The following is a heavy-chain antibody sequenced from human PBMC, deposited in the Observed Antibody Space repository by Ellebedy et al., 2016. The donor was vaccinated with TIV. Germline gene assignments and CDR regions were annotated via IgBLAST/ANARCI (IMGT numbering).Heavy chain of an antibody. Sequence: GESLKISCAASAFTFSSYWMHWVRQAPGKGLVWLSRINGDGGFTSHADFVKGRFTISRDNAKNTLYLQMNSLKAEDTAMYYCSTLSDTGYWGHGTLVTVSS. CDR3: STLSDTGY. CDR1: AFTFSSYW. J-gene: IGHJ4*01. V-gene: IGHV3-74*01. D-gene: IGHD2-21*02. CDR2: INGDGGFT.